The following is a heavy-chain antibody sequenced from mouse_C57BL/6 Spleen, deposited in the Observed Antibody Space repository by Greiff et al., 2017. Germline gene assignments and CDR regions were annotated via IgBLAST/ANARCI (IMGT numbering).Heavy chain of an antibody. CDR3: ATSYSDGYYGFDY. CDR2: IRSKSNNYAT. J-gene: IGHJ2*01. CDR1: GFSFNTYA. D-gene: IGHD2-3*01. Sequence: EVMLVESGGGLVPPKGSLKLSCAASGFSFNTYAMNWVRPAPGKGLEWVARIRSKSNNYATYYADSVKYRFTISRDDSESMLYLQMNNLKTEDTAMYYCATSYSDGYYGFDYWGQGTTLTVSS. V-gene: IGHV10-1*01.